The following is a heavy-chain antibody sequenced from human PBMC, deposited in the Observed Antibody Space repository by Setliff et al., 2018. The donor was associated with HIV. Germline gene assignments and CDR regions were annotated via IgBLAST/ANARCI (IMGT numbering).Heavy chain of an antibody. D-gene: IGHD4-4*01. Sequence: SETLSLTCTVSGGSISSGFYYWNWIRQHPGKGLEWIGYIYYSGSTYYNPSLKSRVTISVDTSKNQFSLKLSSVPAADTAVYYCASTKVTPHGRYFQHWGQGTLVTVSS. V-gene: IGHV4-31*03. CDR2: IYYSGST. CDR1: GGSISSGFYY. CDR3: ASTKVTPHGRYFQH. J-gene: IGHJ1*01.